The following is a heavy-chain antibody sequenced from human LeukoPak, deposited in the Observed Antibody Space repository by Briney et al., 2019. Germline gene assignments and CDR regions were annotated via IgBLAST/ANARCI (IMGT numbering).Heavy chain of an antibody. Sequence: PSETLSLTCGVPGGSITSGTYSWSWIRQHPGKGLEWIGYIYNSGSTYYNPSLKSRVSISLDTSKNQFSLKLTSVTAADTAVYYCASGRYIYGPDAFDIWGQGTMVTVSS. V-gene: IGHV4-31*11. J-gene: IGHJ3*02. CDR1: GGSITSGTYS. CDR3: ASGRYIYGPDAFDI. CDR2: IYNSGST. D-gene: IGHD5-18*01.